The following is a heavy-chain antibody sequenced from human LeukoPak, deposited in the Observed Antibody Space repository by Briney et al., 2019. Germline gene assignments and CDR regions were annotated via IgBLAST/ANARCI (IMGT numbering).Heavy chain of an antibody. D-gene: IGHD3-22*01. Sequence: SVKVSCKASGFTFTSSAMQWVRQARGQRLEWIGWIVVGSGNTNYAQKFQERVTITRDMSTSTAYMELSSLRSEDTAVYYCARESHYYDSSGFLYYYGMDVWGQGTTVTVSS. V-gene: IGHV1-58*02. J-gene: IGHJ6*02. CDR3: ARESHYYDSSGFLYYYGMDV. CDR2: IVVGSGNT. CDR1: GFTFTSSA.